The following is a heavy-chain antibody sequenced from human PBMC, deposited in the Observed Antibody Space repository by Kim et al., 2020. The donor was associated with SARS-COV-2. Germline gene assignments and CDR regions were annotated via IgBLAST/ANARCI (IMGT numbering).Heavy chain of an antibody. V-gene: IGHV7-4-1*02. CDR3: AREVPIYYDSSGYHNWFDP. CDR2: INTNTGNP. Sequence: ASVKVSCKASGYTFTSYAMNWVRQAPGQGLEWMGWINTNTGNPTYAQGFTGRFVFSLDTSVSTAYLQISSLKAEDTAVYYCAREVPIYYDSSGYHNWFDPWGQGTLVTVSS. J-gene: IGHJ5*02. D-gene: IGHD3-22*01. CDR1: GYTFTSYA.